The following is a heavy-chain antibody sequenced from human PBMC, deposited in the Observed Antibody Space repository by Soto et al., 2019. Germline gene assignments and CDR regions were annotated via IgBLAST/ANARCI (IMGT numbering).Heavy chain of an antibody. V-gene: IGHV4-59*08. Sequence: QVQLQESGPGLVKPSETLSLTCTVSGGSISSYYWSWIRQPPGKGLEWIGYIYYSGSTNYNPSLXRXAXIXXDTAKNRFSLKLSSVTAADTAVYYCASRYGGSLDYWSQGTLVTVSS. D-gene: IGHD4-17*01. J-gene: IGHJ4*02. CDR1: GGSISSYY. CDR2: IYYSGST. CDR3: ASRYGGSLDY.